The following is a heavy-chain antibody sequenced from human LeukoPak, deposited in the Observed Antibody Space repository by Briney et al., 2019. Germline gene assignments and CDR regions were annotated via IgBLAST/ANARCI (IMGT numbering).Heavy chain of an antibody. CDR2: IKQDGSEK. Sequence: GGSLRLSCAASGFTFSSYWMSWVRQAPGKGLEWVANIKQDGSEKYYVDSVKGRFTISRDNARNSLYLQMNSLRAEDTAVSYSAREGSGWYFVLPKDYYYYYMDVWGRGTTVTVSS. CDR3: AREGSGWYFVLPKDYYYYYMDV. CDR1: GFTFSSYW. V-gene: IGHV3-7*01. D-gene: IGHD6-19*01. J-gene: IGHJ6*03.